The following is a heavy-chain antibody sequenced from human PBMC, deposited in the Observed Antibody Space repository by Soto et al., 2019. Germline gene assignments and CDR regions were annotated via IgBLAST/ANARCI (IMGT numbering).Heavy chain of an antibody. V-gene: IGHV4-39*02. J-gene: IGHJ5*02. CDR1: DCSSSYNSHY. CDR3: ARIVVVAPVANA. Sequence: PSATLGLTCSVADCSSSYNSHYWGWLRQPPGKGLEWVGGIFYTGTTYYSPSLKDRVTISVDTSKNSFSLNLTSVTAADTAVYFCARIVVVAPVANAWGQGTLVTVSS. D-gene: IGHD2-2*01. CDR2: IFYTGTT.